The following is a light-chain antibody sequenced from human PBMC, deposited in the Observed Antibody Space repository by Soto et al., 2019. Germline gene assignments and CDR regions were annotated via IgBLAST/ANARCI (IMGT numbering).Light chain of an antibody. CDR1: SSDVGSCNY. Sequence: QSVLTQPPSASGSPGQSVTISCTGTSSDVGSCNYVSWYQQHPGKAPKLIIYEVIKRPSGVPDRFSGSKSGNTASLTVSGLQAEDEADYYCSSYADSNNLEXVXXGXTKVXVL. CDR3: SSYADSNNLEXV. J-gene: IGLJ2*01. V-gene: IGLV2-8*01. CDR2: EVI.